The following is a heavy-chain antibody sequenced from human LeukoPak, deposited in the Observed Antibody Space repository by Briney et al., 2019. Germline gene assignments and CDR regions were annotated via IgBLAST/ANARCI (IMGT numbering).Heavy chain of an antibody. Sequence: HPGGSVGLSCAASGFTVSINYMSWVRQAPGKGLEGVSVLYSGGSKYDADSVKGRFTISRDNSKSTLYNQMNSLRAEDTAVYYCARAKPKNMVRGLIMRRESRYYFDYWGQGTLVTVSS. CDR3: ARAKPKNMVRGLIMRRESRYYFDY. CDR2: LYSGGSK. J-gene: IGHJ4*02. CDR1: GFTVSINY. D-gene: IGHD3-10*01. V-gene: IGHV3-53*01.